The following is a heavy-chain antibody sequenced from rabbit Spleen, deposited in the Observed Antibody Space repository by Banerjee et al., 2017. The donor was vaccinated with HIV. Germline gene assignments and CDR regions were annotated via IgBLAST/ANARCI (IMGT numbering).Heavy chain of an antibody. Sequence: QSLEESGGDLVKPGASLTLTCTASGVSFSSNYYMCWVRQAPGKGLEWIACIDSGSSGFTYFASWAKGRFTISNTSSTTVTLRAISLTVADTATYFCGRDPVYAGAGAGILELWGPGTLVTVS. CDR3: GRDPVYAGAGAGILEL. V-gene: IGHV1S40*01. CDR1: GVSFSSNYY. CDR2: IDSGSSGFT. J-gene: IGHJ6*01. D-gene: IGHD4-2*01.